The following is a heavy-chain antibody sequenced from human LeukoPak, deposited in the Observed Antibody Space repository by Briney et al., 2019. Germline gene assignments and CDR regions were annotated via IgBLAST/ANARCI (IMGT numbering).Heavy chain of an antibody. CDR3: ARLSGRVVCSAGSCYIDS. Sequence: GEFLKISCKGSGYRFTSDWIGWVRQMPGKGLEWMGIIYPGDSDTRYSPSFQGQVTISADKSVNTAYLQWSSLKASDTAMYYCARLSGRVVCSAGSCYIDSWGQGTLVTVSS. V-gene: IGHV5-51*01. CDR1: GYRFTSDW. D-gene: IGHD2-15*01. J-gene: IGHJ4*02. CDR2: IYPGDSDT.